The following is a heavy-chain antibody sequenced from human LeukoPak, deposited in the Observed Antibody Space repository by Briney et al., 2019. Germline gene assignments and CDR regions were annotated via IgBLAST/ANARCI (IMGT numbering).Heavy chain of an antibody. D-gene: IGHD4-17*01. V-gene: IGHV4-59*08. CDR1: GGSISSYY. CDR2: IYYSGST. CDR3: ARSVTPDYFDY. J-gene: IGHJ4*02. Sequence: SETLSLTCTVSGGSISSYYWSWIRQPPGKGLEWIGYIYYSGSTNYNPSFKSRVTISVDTSKNQFSLKLSSVTAADTAVYYCARSVTPDYFDYWGQGTLVTVSS.